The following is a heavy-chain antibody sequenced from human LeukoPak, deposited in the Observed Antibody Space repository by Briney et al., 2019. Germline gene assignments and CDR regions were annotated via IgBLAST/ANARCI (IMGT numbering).Heavy chain of an antibody. CDR2: ISYDGSNK. CDR1: GFTFSSYA. V-gene: IGHV3-30*04. J-gene: IGHJ6*02. CDR3: ARGTEYISSPNGMDV. D-gene: IGHD1-14*01. Sequence: GGSLRLSCAASGFTFSSYAMHWVRQAPGKGLEWVAVISYDGSNKYYADSVKGRFTISRDNSKNTLYLQMNSLRAEDTAVYYCARGTEYISSPNGMDVWGQGTTVTVPS.